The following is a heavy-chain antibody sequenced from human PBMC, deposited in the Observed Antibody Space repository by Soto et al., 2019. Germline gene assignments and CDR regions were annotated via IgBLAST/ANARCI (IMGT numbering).Heavy chain of an antibody. CDR3: ARDGFPGIVVVPAAIRGGWFDP. CDR2: ISSSGSTI. Sequence: GGSLRLSCAASGFTFSDYYMSWIRQAPGKGLEWVSYISSSGSTIYYADSVKGRFTISRDNAKNSLYLQMNSLRAEDTAVYYCARDGFPGIVVVPAAIRGGWFDPWGQGTLVTVSS. CDR1: GFTFSDYY. J-gene: IGHJ5*02. V-gene: IGHV3-11*01. D-gene: IGHD2-2*02.